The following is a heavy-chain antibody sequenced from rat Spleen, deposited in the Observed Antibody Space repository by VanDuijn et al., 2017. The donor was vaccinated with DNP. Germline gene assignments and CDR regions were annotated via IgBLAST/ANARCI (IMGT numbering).Heavy chain of an antibody. V-gene: IGHV5-27*01. CDR3: TSGLY. Sequence: EVQLVESGGGLVQPGRSLKLSCAASGFTFSNYGMAWVRQAPTKGLEWVASITNSGGSTYYRDSVKGRFTISRDNAKSTLYLQMDSLRSEDTATYYCTSGLYWGQGTLVTVSS. J-gene: IGHJ3*01. CDR1: GFTFSNYG. D-gene: IGHD1-7*01. CDR2: ITNSGGST.